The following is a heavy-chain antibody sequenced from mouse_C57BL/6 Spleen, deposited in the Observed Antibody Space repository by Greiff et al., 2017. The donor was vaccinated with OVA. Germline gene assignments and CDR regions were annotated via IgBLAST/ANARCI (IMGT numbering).Heavy chain of an antibody. J-gene: IGHJ3*01. Sequence: VQLQESGPELVKPGASVKISCKASGYAFSSSWMNWVKQRPGKGLEWIGRIYPGDGDTNYKGKFKGKATLTADKSSSTAYMQRSSLASEDSAVCFRARADYDEAWFAYWGQGTLVTVSA. V-gene: IGHV1-82*01. CDR2: IYPGDGDT. CDR1: GYAFSSSW. D-gene: IGHD2-4*01. CDR3: ARADYDEAWFAY.